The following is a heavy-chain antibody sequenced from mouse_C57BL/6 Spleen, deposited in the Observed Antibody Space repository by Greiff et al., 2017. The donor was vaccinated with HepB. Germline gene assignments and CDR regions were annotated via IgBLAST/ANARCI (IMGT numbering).Heavy chain of an antibody. D-gene: IGHD1-1*01. Sequence: EVQLQESGGDLVKPGGSLKLSCAASGFTFSSYGMSWVRQTPDKRLEWVATISSGGSYTYYPDSVKGRFTISRDNAKNTLYLQMSSLKSEDTAMYYCARHEEDYGFAYWGQGTLVTVSA. CDR1: GFTFSSYG. CDR3: ARHEEDYGFAY. V-gene: IGHV5-6*01. CDR2: ISSGGSYT. J-gene: IGHJ3*01.